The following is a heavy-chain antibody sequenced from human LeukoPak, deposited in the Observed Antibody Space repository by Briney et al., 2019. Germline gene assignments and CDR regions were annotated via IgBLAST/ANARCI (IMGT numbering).Heavy chain of an antibody. Sequence: SVKVSCKASGGTFSSYAISWVRQAPGQGLEWMGRIIPIFGTANYAQKFQGRVTITTDESTSTAFMELSSLRSEDTAVYYCARNTWIQLWAGDYYYMDVWGKGTTVTVSS. D-gene: IGHD5-18*01. CDR3: ARNTWIQLWAGDYYYMDV. CDR2: IIPIFGTA. J-gene: IGHJ6*03. CDR1: GGTFSSYA. V-gene: IGHV1-69*05.